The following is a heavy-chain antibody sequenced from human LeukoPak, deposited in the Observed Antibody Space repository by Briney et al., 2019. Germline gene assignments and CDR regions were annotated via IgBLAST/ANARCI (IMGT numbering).Heavy chain of an antibody. CDR2: ISWNSGSI. J-gene: IGHJ5*02. CDR3: AKDPMYSSGWYSGWFDP. V-gene: IGHV3-9*01. Sequence: GGSLRLSCAASGFTFDDYAMYWVRQAPGKGLEWVSGISWNSGSIGYADSVKGRFTISRDNAKNSLYLQMNSLRAEDTAVYYCAKDPMYSSGWYSGWFDPWGQGTLVTVSS. D-gene: IGHD6-19*01. CDR1: GFTFDDYA.